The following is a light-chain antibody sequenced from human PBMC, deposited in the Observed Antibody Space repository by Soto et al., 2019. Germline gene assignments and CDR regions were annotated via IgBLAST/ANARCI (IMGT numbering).Light chain of an antibody. CDR1: SSDVGKYDY. J-gene: IGLJ3*02. Sequence: QSALTQPPSASGSPGQSVTISCTGTSSDVGKYDYVSWFQHHPGKAPKLIIYEVSKRPSGVPDRFSGSKSGSTASLTVSGLQTEDEADYYCNSYTNINTWVFGGGTKLTVL. V-gene: IGLV2-8*01. CDR3: NSYTNINTWV. CDR2: EVS.